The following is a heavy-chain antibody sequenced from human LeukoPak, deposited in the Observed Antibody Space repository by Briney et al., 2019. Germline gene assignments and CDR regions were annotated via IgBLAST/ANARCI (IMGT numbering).Heavy chain of an antibody. CDR2: IYYSGST. CDR1: GGSIRSYY. V-gene: IGHV4-59*01. D-gene: IGHD1-26*01. CDR3: ASGSYYFDY. J-gene: IGHJ4*02. Sequence: SETLSLTCTVSGGSIRSYYWSWIRQPPGKGLERIGHIYYSGSTNYNPSLKSRVTISVDTSKDQFSLKLSSVTAADTAVYYCASGSYYFDYWGQGTLVTVSS.